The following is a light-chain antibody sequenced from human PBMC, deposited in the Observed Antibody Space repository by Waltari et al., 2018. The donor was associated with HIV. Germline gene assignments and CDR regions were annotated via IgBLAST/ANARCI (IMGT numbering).Light chain of an antibody. CDR1: ALPKQY. CDR3: QAADSSGTYKGNWV. CDR2: KDS. J-gene: IGLJ3*02. V-gene: IGLV3-25*03. Sequence: SYELTQPPPVSVSPGQTARITCSGAALPKQYANWYKQKPGQAPLLVIYKDSERPSGIPERFSGSSSGTTVTLTISGVQAEDEADYYCQAADSSGTYKGNWVFGGGTKLTVL.